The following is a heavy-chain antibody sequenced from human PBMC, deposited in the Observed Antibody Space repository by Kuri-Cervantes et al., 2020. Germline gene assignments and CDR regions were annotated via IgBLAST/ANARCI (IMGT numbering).Heavy chain of an antibody. Sequence: SETLSLTCFVCDYTISHGYYWGWIRQSPGKGLEWIGSIFQSGTTYYNPSLKGRVTISVDTSKSHFSLRLNSVTAADTAVYYCGSSYYDESVDDYRAFDSWGQGALVTVSS. J-gene: IGHJ4*02. CDR3: GSSYYDESVDDYRAFDS. CDR2: IFQSGTT. D-gene: IGHD3-16*01. V-gene: IGHV4-38-2*01. CDR1: DYTISHGYY.